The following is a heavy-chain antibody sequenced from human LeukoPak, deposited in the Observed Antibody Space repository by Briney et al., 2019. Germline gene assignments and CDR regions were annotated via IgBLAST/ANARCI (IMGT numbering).Heavy chain of an antibody. CDR1: GYIFTNHY. V-gene: IGHV1-2*02. CDR3: ARESSTQGAFDI. D-gene: IGHD3-16*02. J-gene: IGHJ3*02. Sequence: GASVKVSCKASGYIFTNHYMHWVRQAPGQGLEWMGWTHPNSDGTNYAQKFQGRVTMTRDTSINTAYMELRSLRSEDTAVYYCARESSTQGAFDIWGQGTMVTVSS. CDR2: THPNSDGT.